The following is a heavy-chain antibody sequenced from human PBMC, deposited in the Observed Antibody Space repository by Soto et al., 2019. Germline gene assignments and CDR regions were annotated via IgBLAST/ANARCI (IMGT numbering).Heavy chain of an antibody. CDR2: IYYSGIT. CDR1: AGSISSSSNY. CDR3: ARHSHSGYDYYFDY. J-gene: IGHJ4*02. D-gene: IGHD5-12*01. V-gene: IGHV4-39*01. Sequence: PSETLSLTCTVAAGSISSSSNYWGWIRQPPGRGLEWFGRIYYSGITYNNPSLKSRVTISVDTSKNQFSLKLSYVTAADTAVYYCARHSHSGYDYYFDYWGQGTLVTVSS.